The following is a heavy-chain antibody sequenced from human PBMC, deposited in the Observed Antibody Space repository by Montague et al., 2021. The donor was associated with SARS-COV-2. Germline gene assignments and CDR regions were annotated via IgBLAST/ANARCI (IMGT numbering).Heavy chain of an antibody. D-gene: IGHD6-19*01. J-gene: IGHJ4*02. CDR2: ISPYNANR. CDR1: DYTFASYG. Sequence: SVMVSCKASDYTFASYGISWVRQAPGQGLEWMGWISPYNANRNYAQKFQGRVTMTTDTSTSTAYMELRSLRSDDTAVYYCARRIAVAVYYDYWGQGTLVTVSS. V-gene: IGHV1-18*01. CDR3: ARRIAVAVYYDY.